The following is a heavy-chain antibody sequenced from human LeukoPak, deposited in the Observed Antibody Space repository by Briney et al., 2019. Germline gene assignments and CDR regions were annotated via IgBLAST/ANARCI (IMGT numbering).Heavy chain of an antibody. J-gene: IGHJ6*02. V-gene: IGHV4-59*08. CDR3: ARHGGNYYYYGMDV. CDR1: GGSISSYY. CDR2: IYYSGST. D-gene: IGHD1-26*01. Sequence: SETLSLTCTVSGGSISSYYWSWIRQPPGKGLEWIGYIYYSGSTNYNPSLKSRVTMSVDTSKNQFSLRLSSVTAADTAVYYCARHGGNYYYYGMDVWGQGTTVTVSS.